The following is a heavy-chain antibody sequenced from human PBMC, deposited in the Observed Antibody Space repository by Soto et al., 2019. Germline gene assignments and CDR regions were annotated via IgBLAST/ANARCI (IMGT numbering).Heavy chain of an antibody. CDR3: AKAQDY. V-gene: IGHV3-30*18. CDR1: GFTFSSYD. Sequence: QVQLVESGGGVVQPGRSLRLSCAASGFTFSSYDMHWVRQAPGKGLQWVASISYDGSNEYYADSMKGRFTISRDNSKNTLYLQMNSLRAEDAAVYYCAKAQDYWGQGTLVTVSS. CDR2: ISYDGSNE. J-gene: IGHJ4*02.